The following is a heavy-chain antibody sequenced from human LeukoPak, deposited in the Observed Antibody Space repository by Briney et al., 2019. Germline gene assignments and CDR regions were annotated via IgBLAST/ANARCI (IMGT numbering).Heavy chain of an antibody. CDR2: ISGSGGST. J-gene: IGHJ4*02. V-gene: IGHV3-23*01. CDR1: GFTFSSYA. CDR3: AKDGDIITMIVVVIAYYFDY. Sequence: GGSLRLSCAASGFTFSSYAMSWVRQAPGKGLEWVSAISGSGGSTYYADSVKGRFTISRDNPKNTLYLQMNSLRAEDTAVYYCAKDGDIITMIVVVIAYYFDYWGQGTLVTVSS. D-gene: IGHD3-22*01.